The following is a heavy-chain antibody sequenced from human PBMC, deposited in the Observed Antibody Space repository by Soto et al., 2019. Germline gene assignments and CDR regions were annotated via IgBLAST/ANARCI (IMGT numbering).Heavy chain of an antibody. J-gene: IGHJ5*02. CDR2: ISPDGSNK. CDR1: GFTFSSYG. Sequence: QVKLVESGGGVVQPGRSLRLSCAASGFTFSSYGMHWVRQAPGKGLEWVAVISPDGSNKDYADSVKGRFTISRDNSKNTLHLQVNSRGVADTAVYYCAKPRLSLQWPPFDPWGHGTLVTVSS. D-gene: IGHD6-19*01. V-gene: IGHV3-30*18. CDR3: AKPRLSLQWPPFDP.